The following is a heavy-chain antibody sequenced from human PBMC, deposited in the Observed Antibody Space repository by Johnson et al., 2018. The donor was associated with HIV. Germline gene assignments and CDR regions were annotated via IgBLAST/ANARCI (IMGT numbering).Heavy chain of an antibody. CDR2: LSSDGSNK. J-gene: IGHJ3*02. CDR3: ARAINYYDSSGYYPDALDI. V-gene: IGHV3-30*14. Sequence: QVQLVESGGGVVQPGRSLRLSCAASGFTFSAYAVHWVRQAPGKGLEWVAVLSSDGSNKYYADSVKGRYTISRDNLKNTVYLQMNRLRAEDKAVYYCARAINYYDSSGYYPDALDIWGQGTMVTVSS. D-gene: IGHD3-22*01. CDR1: GFTFSAYA.